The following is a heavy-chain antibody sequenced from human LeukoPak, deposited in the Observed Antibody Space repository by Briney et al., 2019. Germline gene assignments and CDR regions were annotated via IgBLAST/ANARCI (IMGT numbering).Heavy chain of an antibody. CDR1: GYTFTNYS. D-gene: IGHD1-1*01. CDR3: ARERVSPHWFDY. CDR2: INAGNGNT. Sequence: ASVKVSCKASGYTFTNYSMHWVSQAPGQRLEWMGWINAGNGNTRYSQRFQGRVTLTRDTSASTSYMELSSLTSEDTAVYYCARERVSPHWFDYWGQGTLVTVSS. V-gene: IGHV1-3*01. J-gene: IGHJ4*02.